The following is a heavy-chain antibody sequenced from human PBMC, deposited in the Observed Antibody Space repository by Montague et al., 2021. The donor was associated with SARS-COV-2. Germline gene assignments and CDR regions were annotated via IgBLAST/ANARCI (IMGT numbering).Heavy chain of an antibody. D-gene: IGHD1-1*01. CDR1: GGSFSDYH. CDR2: INYGGST. J-gene: IGHJ4*02. Sequence: SETLSLTCAVYGGSFSDYHWTWIRQSPGEGLEWIGQINYGGSTKYNPSLKSRVTISIDTSKNQFSLKLTSVTAADTAVYYCARGAPGYWSQGTLVTVSS. CDR3: ARGAPGY. V-gene: IGHV4-34*01.